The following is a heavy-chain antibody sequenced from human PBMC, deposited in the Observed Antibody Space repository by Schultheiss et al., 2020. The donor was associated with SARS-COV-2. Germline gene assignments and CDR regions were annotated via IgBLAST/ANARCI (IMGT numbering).Heavy chain of an antibody. Sequence: GGSLRLSCAASGFTFSNYAMTWVRQAPGKGLEWVSTITPSGGATYYSDSVKGRFTISRDNSKNTLYLQMNSLRAEDTAIYYCAKRGDHDSSGYYYGYFDYWGQGTLVTVSS. J-gene: IGHJ4*02. CDR1: GFTFSNYA. D-gene: IGHD3-22*01. CDR3: AKRGDHDSSGYYYGYFDY. V-gene: IGHV3-23*01. CDR2: ITPSGGAT.